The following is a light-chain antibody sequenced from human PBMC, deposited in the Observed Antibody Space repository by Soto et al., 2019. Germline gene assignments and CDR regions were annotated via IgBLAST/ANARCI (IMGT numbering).Light chain of an antibody. J-gene: IGKJ4*01. CDR2: GAS. V-gene: IGKV3-15*01. CDR3: QQYIRWPLT. Sequence: EVVLAQSPGTLSLSPWERASLSCRASQSVSSNLAWYQQKPGQAPSLLIYGASTRATGTPARFSGSGSGTEFTLTISSLQSEDFAVYYCQQYIRWPLTFGGGTKVDI. CDR1: QSVSSN.